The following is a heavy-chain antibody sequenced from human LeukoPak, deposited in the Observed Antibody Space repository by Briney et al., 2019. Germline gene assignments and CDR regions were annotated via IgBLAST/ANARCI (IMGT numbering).Heavy chain of an antibody. CDR2: ISSSSSTI. J-gene: IGHJ6*03. Sequence: GGSLRLPCAASGFTFSSYSMNWVRQAPGKGLEWVSYISSSSSTIYYADSVKGRFTISRDNAKNSLYLQMNSLRAEDTAVYYCARDAPIAAEGMDVWGKGTTVTVSS. D-gene: IGHD6-13*01. CDR3: ARDAPIAAEGMDV. CDR1: GFTFSSYS. V-gene: IGHV3-48*04.